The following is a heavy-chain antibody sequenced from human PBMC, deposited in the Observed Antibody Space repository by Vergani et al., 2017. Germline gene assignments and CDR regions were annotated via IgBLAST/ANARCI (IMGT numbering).Heavy chain of an antibody. CDR3: ARRVYNWGFDY. CDR2: IYYSGST. D-gene: IGHD1-20*01. CDR1: GGSFSGYY. J-gene: IGHJ4*02. V-gene: IGHV4-34*01. Sequence: QVQLQQWGAGLLKPSETLSLTCAVYGGSFSGYYWSWIRQPPGKGLEWIGSIYYSGSTYYNPSLKSRVTISVDTSKNQFSLKLSSVTAADTAVYYCARRVYNWGFDYWGQGTLVTVSS.